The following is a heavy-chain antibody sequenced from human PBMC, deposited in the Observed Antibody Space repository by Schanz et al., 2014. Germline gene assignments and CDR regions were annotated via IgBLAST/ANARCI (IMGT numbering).Heavy chain of an antibody. D-gene: IGHD3-16*01. CDR2: IIPFLAVS. V-gene: IGHV1-69*02. Sequence: QDQLLQSGAAVKKPGSSVRVSCKASGGTLDTYKIAWVRQVPGQGLEWMGRIIPFLAVSNYAQDFRGRVTFTADRATSTVHMDLRSLRSEDTGLYYCARAGRGYAYPLNSYPMDVWGQGTTVIVAS. CDR3: ARAGRGYAYPLNSYPMDV. J-gene: IGHJ6*02. CDR1: GGTLDTYK.